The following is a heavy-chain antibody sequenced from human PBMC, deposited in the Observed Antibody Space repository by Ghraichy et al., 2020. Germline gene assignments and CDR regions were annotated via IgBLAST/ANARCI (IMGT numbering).Heavy chain of an antibody. CDR3: ASAYNYGPHV. CDR1: GFTFSTYW. CDR2: IKQDGSDR. Sequence: GGSLRLSCVGSGFTFSTYWMHWVRQSPGKGLEWVATIKQDGSDRYYVDSVKGRFTISRDNAKNSLYLQMSSLRAEDTAIYYCASAYNYGPHVWGQGTTVTVSS. J-gene: IGHJ6*02. D-gene: IGHD5-18*01. V-gene: IGHV3-7*03.